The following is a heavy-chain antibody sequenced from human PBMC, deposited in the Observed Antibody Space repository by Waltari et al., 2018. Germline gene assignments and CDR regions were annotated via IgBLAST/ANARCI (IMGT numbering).Heavy chain of an antibody. D-gene: IGHD3-16*01. CDR2: ISASYSSI. Sequence: EVQLVESGGGLVQPGGSLRLSCVASGFTFRSYEVNGFRQAPGKGLGCISHISASYSSIFYADSVKGRFTISRDNAKHSLYLQMNSLRGEDTAVYYCARVGGNYYYYMDVWGKGTTVTVSS. J-gene: IGHJ6*03. V-gene: IGHV3-48*03. CDR1: GFTFRSYE. CDR3: ARVGGNYYYYMDV.